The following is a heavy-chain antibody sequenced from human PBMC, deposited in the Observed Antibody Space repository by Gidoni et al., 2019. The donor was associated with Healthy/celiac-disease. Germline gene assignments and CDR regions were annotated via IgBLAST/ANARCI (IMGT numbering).Heavy chain of an antibody. CDR3: AREGWVRGVYDY. Sequence: QLQLQESGPGLVKPSETLSLTCTVAGGSISSSSYYWGWIRQPPGKGLEWIGSIYYSGSTYYTPSLKSRVTISVDTSKNQFSLKLSSVPAADTAVYYCAREGWVRGVYDYWGQGTLVTVSS. J-gene: IGHJ4*02. CDR2: IYYSGST. D-gene: IGHD3-10*01. CDR1: GGSISSSSYY. V-gene: IGHV4-39*07.